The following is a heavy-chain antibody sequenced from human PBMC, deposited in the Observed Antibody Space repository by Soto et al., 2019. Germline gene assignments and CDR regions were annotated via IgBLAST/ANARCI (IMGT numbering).Heavy chain of an antibody. D-gene: IGHD5-12*01. CDR2: IGGATPTI. J-gene: IGHJ4*02. CDR3: ARDSDYAFDY. CDR1: GFTLSRYS. V-gene: IGHV3-48*01. Sequence: PGGSLRLSCAASGFTLSRYSMNWIRQAPGKGLEWVSYIGGATPTISYPDSVKGRFTISRDNAENSLYLQMNSLRAEDTAVYYCARDSDYAFDYWGQGALVTVSS.